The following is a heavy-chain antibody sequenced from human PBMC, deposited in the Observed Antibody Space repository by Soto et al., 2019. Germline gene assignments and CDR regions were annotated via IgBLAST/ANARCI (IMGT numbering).Heavy chain of an antibody. Sequence: GGSLRLSCAASGFTFSSYAMHWVRQASGKGLEWVAVISYDGSNKYYADSVKGRFTISRDNSKNTLYLQMNSLRAEDTAVYYCAISIAVAPYDAAFDIWGQGTMVTVSS. D-gene: IGHD6-19*01. CDR2: ISYDGSNK. CDR1: GFTFSSYA. V-gene: IGHV3-30-3*01. J-gene: IGHJ3*02. CDR3: AISIAVAPYDAAFDI.